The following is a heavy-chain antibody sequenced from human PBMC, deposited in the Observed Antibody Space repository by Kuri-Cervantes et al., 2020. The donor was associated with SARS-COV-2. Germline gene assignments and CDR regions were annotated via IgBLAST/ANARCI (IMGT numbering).Heavy chain of an antibody. D-gene: IGHD3-9*01. J-gene: IGHJ3*02. CDR3: ARLTPFRGLLVISQGGAFDI. CDR2: INPNSGGT. CDR1: GYTFTGYY. Sequence: ASVKVSCKASGYTFTGYYMHWVRQAPGQGLEWMGWINPNSGGTNYSQKFQGWVTMTRDTSISTVYMELSRLRSDDTAVYYCARLTPFRGLLVISQGGAFDIWGQGTMVTVSS. V-gene: IGHV1-2*04.